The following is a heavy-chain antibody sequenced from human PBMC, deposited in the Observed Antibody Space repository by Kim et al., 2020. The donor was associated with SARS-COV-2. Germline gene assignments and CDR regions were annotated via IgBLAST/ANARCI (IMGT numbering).Heavy chain of an antibody. Sequence: GGSLRLSCEASGFTLTNSAMSWVRQAPGKGLDCVAVISNTATTYYPDSVRGRISISRDNSKNTLYLQLDNLRAEDTALYYCATYSGRRFAFWGQGTPVTVSS. J-gene: IGHJ4*02. D-gene: IGHD2-21*01. CDR2: ISNTATT. V-gene: IGHV3-23*03. CDR3: ATYSGRRFAF. CDR1: GFTLTNSA.